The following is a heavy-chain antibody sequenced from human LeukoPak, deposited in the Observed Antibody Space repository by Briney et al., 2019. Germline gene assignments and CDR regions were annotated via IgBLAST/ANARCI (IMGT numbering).Heavy chain of an antibody. D-gene: IGHD2-21*02. V-gene: IGHV3-23*01. CDR3: AKAHDNCGGDCSPLDYNDY. J-gene: IGHJ4*02. Sequence: GSLRLSCAASGFTFSSYAMTWVRPAPGKGLEWVSTMNGRGLTTYYADSVKGRFTISRDNSKNTLYLHMNSLRAEDTAVYYCAKAHDNCGGDCSPLDYNDYWGQGTLVTVSS. CDR2: MNGRGLTT. CDR1: GFTFSSYA.